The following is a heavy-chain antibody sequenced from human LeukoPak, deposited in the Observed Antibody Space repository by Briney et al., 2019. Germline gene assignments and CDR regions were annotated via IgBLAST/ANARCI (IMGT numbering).Heavy chain of an antibody. Sequence: GGSLRLSCAASGFTFSSYWMTWVRQAPGKGLEWVANIKHDGSEKYYVDSVQGRFTISRDNAKNSLYLQANSLRAEDTAVYYCAREVVDSYFDYWGQGTLVTVSS. V-gene: IGHV3-7*04. D-gene: IGHD2-15*01. CDR3: AREVVDSYFDY. CDR1: GFTFSSYW. J-gene: IGHJ4*02. CDR2: IKHDGSEK.